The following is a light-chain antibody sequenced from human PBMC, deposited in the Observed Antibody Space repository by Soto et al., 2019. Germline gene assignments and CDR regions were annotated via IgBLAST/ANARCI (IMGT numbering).Light chain of an antibody. V-gene: IGKV3-15*01. CDR2: GAS. Sequence: EVVMTQSPATLSVSPGERATLSCRASQSVGTNLAWYQQKPGQAPRLLIYGASTRATGIPVRFSGSGSGTDFTLTISSLEPEDFAVYYCQQYGKSPLTFGGGTKVDIK. CDR1: QSVGTN. CDR3: QQYGKSPLT. J-gene: IGKJ4*01.